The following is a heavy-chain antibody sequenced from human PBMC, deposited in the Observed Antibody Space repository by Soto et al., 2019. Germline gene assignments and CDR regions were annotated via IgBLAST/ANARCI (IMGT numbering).Heavy chain of an antibody. V-gene: IGHV1-69*02. CDR1: GGTFSSYT. D-gene: IGHD5-12*01. CDR2: IIPILGIA. CDR3: ASASSEGLHPSRP. Sequence: ASVKVSCKASGGTFSSYTISWVRQAPGQGLEWMGRIIPILGIANYAQKFQGRVTITADESTSTAYMELSSLRSEDTAVYYCASASSEGLHPSRPWGQGTLVTVSS. J-gene: IGHJ5*02.